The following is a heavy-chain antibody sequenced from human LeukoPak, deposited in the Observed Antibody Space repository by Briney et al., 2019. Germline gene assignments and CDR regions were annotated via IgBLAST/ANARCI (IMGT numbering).Heavy chain of an antibody. Sequence: SETLSLTCSVSGGSISSHNHHWDWIRQPPGNGLEWIGSIHHSGATYSNPSLRSRLTLSVDMSKNHFSLNLSSVTAADTAVYFCARRDNSFDSWGPGTLVTVSS. J-gene: IGHJ4*02. CDR1: GGSISSHNHH. CDR3: ARRDNSFDS. V-gene: IGHV4-39*02. CDR2: IHHSGAT. D-gene: IGHD5-24*01.